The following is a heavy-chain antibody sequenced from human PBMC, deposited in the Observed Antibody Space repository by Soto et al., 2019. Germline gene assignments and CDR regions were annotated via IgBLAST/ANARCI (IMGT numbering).Heavy chain of an antibody. CDR1: GFTFKHNA. V-gene: IGHV3-30-3*01. D-gene: IGHD6-13*01. J-gene: IGHJ4*02. Sequence: QVQLVESGGGVVQPGRSLTIFCTASGFTFKHNAMHWIRQSPAKGLEWVADISFDGSTKNYADSVKGRFTISRDNSKNTLSLQMRALKGVDTATYYCAREGIAESGPNFYDFWGQGTLVAVSS. CDR2: ISFDGSTK. CDR3: AREGIAESGPNFYDF.